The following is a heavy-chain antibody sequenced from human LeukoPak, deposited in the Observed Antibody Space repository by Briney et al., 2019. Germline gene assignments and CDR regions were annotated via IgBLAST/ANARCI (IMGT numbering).Heavy chain of an antibody. D-gene: IGHD6-19*01. Sequence: GGSLRLSCAASGFNFNKYDMTWARQAPGKGLEWVSTITGRSDKTYYTDSVKGRFVTSRDNSKDTLYLQMNSLRAEDTALYYCAKGGWPYDLGQGALVTVSS. CDR1: GFNFNKYD. J-gene: IGHJ4*02. CDR2: ITGRSDKT. CDR3: AKGGWPYD. V-gene: IGHV3-23*01.